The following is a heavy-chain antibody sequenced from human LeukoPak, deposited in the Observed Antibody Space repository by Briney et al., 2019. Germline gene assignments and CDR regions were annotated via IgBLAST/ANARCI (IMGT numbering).Heavy chain of an antibody. V-gene: IGHV3-21*01. CDR2: ISSSSSYI. CDR1: GFTFSSYT. CDR3: ARDLGGSSWYPETKYFQH. J-gene: IGHJ1*01. Sequence: GGSLRLSCAASGFTFSSYTMNWVRQAPGKGLEWVSSISSSSSYIYYADSVEGRFTISRDNAKNSLYLQMNSLRAEDTAVYYCARDLGGSSWYPETKYFQHWGQGTLVTVSS. D-gene: IGHD6-13*01.